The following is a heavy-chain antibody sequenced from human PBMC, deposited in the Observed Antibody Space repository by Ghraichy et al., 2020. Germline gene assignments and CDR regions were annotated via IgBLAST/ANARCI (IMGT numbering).Heavy chain of an antibody. V-gene: IGHV4-59*01. J-gene: IGHJ4*02. CDR3: AREVPGWYFDY. CDR2: MYYSGSP. D-gene: IGHD3-10*01. CDR1: GGSISTYY. Sequence: GALRLSCTVSGGSISTYYWSWIRQTPGKGLEWIGYMYYSGSPNYNPSLKSRVTISVDTSKNQFSLKLTSVTAADTAVYYCAREVPGWYFDYWGQGSLVTVSS.